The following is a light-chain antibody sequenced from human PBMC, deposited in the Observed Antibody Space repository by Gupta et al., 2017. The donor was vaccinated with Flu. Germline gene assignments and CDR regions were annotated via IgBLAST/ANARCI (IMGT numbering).Light chain of an antibody. CDR3: TAWDDSLNGIV. CDR2: NNN. Sequence: GQRIPIPCSGSSSNLGSNTVNWHQQLPGTAPKLLIYNNNQRPSGVPDRFSGSKSGTSASLAISGIQSEDEADYYCTAWDDSLNGIVFAGGTKLTVL. J-gene: IGLJ2*01. V-gene: IGLV1-44*01. CDR1: SSNLGSNT.